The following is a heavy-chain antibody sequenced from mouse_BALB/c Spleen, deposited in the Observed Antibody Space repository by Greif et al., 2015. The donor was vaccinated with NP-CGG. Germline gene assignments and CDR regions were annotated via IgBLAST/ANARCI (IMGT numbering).Heavy chain of an antibody. Sequence: VQRVESGAELAKPGASVKMSCKASGYTFTSYWMHWVKQRPGQGLEWIGYINLSTGYTEYNQKFKDKATLTADKSSSTAYMQLSSLTSEASAVYYCARRDSSGYGYWGQGPPLTVSS. V-gene: IGHV1-7*01. J-gene: IGHJ2*01. CDR3: ARRDSSGYGY. D-gene: IGHD3-2*01. CDR2: INLSTGYT. CDR1: GYTFTSYW.